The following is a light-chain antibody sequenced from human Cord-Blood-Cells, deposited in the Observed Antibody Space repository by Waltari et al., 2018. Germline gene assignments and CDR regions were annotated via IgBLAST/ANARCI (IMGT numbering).Light chain of an antibody. Sequence: NFMLTQPHSVSESPGKTVTISCTGSSGSIASNYVQWYQQRPGSPPTTVIYEDNQRPAGGPERFSGSSYSTSNSACLTISGLKTEDEADDNCQSYDSSINWVFGGGTKLTVL. J-gene: IGLJ3*02. CDR2: EDN. CDR3: QSYDSSINWV. CDR1: SGSIASNY. V-gene: IGLV6-57*02.